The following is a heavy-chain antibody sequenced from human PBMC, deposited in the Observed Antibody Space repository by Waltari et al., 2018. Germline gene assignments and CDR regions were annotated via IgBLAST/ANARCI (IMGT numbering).Heavy chain of an antibody. CDR3: ATRSHSSSRSLGPRIDGMDV. D-gene: IGHD6-13*01. J-gene: IGHJ6*02. CDR1: GYTLTDLS. V-gene: IGHV1-24*01. Sequence: QVQLVQSGAAVKKPGASVKVSCKVSGYTLTDLSMHWVRQAPGKGLGWMGGFEPEDGKTSYAQKFQGRVTMTEDTSTDNAYMELSILRSEDTAVYYCATRSHSSSRSLGPRIDGMDVWGQGTTVTVSS. CDR2: FEPEDGKT.